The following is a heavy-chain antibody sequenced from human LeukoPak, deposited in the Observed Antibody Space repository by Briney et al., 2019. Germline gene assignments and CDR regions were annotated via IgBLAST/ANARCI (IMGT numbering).Heavy chain of an antibody. J-gene: IGHJ4*01. CDR1: GFTFKSSS. V-gene: IGHV3-21*01. CDR2: FGHFTGDI. D-gene: IGHD1-1*01. CDR3: ARDPYTGSMFDY. Sequence: PGGSLRLSCVATGFTFKSSSMSWVRQAPGKGLEWVAFFGHFTGDIFYADSVKGRFNISRDDAKDSVYLQMNSLRVDDTAVYFCARDPYTGSMFDYWGHGTLITVSS.